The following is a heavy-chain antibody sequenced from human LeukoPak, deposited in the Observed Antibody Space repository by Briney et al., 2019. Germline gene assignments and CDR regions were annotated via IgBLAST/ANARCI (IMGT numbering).Heavy chain of an antibody. CDR3: ARDQNLVSWCLDYFDY. V-gene: IGHV3-7*01. CDR1: GFTFSSHL. CDR2: IWQEGSEK. Sequence: PGGSLRLSCAASGFTFSSHLMSWVRQAPGKGLEWVANIWQEGSEKYYVDSVKGRFTVSRDNAKNSLYLQMNSPRVEDTAVYYCARDQNLVSWCLDYFDYWGQGTLVTVSS. J-gene: IGHJ4*02. D-gene: IGHD2-21*01.